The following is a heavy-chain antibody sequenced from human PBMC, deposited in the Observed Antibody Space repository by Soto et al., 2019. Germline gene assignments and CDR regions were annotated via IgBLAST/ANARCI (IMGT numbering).Heavy chain of an antibody. V-gene: IGHV3-23*01. J-gene: IGHJ4*02. CDR2: ISGSGGST. D-gene: IGHD3-22*01. CDR1: GFTFTSYA. Sequence: GGSLRLSCAASGFTFTSYAMSWVRQAPGKGLEWVSGISGSGGSTYYADSVKGRFTISRDNSKNTLYLQMNSLRAEDTAVYYCAKYRRYYYDSSGYYIIDYWGQGTLVTVS. CDR3: AKYRRYYYDSSGYYIIDY.